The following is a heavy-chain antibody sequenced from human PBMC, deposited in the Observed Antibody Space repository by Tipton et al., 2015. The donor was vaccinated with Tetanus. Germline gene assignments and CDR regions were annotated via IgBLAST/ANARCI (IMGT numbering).Heavy chain of an antibody. Sequence: TLSLTCAVSGGSISSGGYSWSWIRQPPGKGLEWIGYIYHSGSTYYNPSLKSRVTISVDRSKNQFPLKLSSVTAADTAVYYCARARYCSGGSCYSYFDYWGQGTLVTVSS. CDR3: ARARYCSGGSCYSYFDY. V-gene: IGHV4-30-2*01. CDR1: GGSISSGGYS. J-gene: IGHJ4*02. CDR2: IYHSGST. D-gene: IGHD2-15*01.